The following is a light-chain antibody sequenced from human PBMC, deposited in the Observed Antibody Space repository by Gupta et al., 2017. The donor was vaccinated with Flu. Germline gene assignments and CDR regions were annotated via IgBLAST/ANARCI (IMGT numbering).Light chain of an antibody. CDR3: SSYAGSNNFCV. Sequence: QSALTQPPSASGSPGQSVTISCTGTSSDVGGYNYVSWYQQHPGKAPKLMIYDVSKRPSGVPDRFSGSKSGNTASLTISGLQAEDEADYYCSSYAGSNNFCVFGGGTKLTVL. J-gene: IGLJ3*02. V-gene: IGLV2-8*01. CDR2: DVS. CDR1: SSDVGGYNY.